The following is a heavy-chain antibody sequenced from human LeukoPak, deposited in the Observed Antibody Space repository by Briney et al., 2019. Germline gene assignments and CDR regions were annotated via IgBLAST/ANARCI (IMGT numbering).Heavy chain of an antibody. D-gene: IGHD3-3*01. CDR2: IIPILGIA. Sequence: GASVKASCKASGGTFSSYAISWVRQAPGQGLEWMGRIIPILGIANYAQKFQGRVTITADKSTSTAYMELSSLRSEDTAVYYCARDLRTYYDFWSDYYPYGMDVWGQGTTVTVSS. CDR1: GGTFSSYA. V-gene: IGHV1-69*04. J-gene: IGHJ6*02. CDR3: ARDLRTYYDFWSDYYPYGMDV.